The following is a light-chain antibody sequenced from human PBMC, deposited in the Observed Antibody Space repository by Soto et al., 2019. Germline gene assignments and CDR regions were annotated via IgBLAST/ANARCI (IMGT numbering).Light chain of an antibody. CDR1: QSISSY. V-gene: IGKV1-5*01. Sequence: DIQMTQSPSSQSASVGDRVTITCRASQSISSYLNWYQQKPGKAPKLLIYAASSLQSGVPSRFSGSGSGTEFTLTISSLQPDDFATYYCQQYNSYSITFGQGTRLEI. CDR2: AAS. J-gene: IGKJ5*01. CDR3: QQYNSYSIT.